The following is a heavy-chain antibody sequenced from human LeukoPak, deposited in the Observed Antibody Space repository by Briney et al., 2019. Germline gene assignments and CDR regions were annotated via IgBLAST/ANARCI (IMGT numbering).Heavy chain of an antibody. CDR1: GFTFSDYY. D-gene: IGHD3-22*01. CDR2: ISSSGSTI. CDR3: ARVAAYYYDSSGYYPH. Sequence: GGSLRLSCAASGFTFSDYYMSWIRQAPGKGLEWVSYISSSGSTIYYADSVKGRFTISRDNAKNSLYLQMNSLRAEDAAVYYCARVAAYYYDSSGYYPHWGQGTLVTVS. V-gene: IGHV3-11*04. J-gene: IGHJ4*02.